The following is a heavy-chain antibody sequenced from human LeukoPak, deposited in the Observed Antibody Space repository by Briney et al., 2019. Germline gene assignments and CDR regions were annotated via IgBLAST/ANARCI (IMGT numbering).Heavy chain of an antibody. CDR1: GFTFSSYT. D-gene: IGHD6-19*01. J-gene: IGHJ4*02. V-gene: IGHV3-21*01. CDR2: ISSSSSYI. Sequence: PGGSLRLSCAASGFTFSSYTVNWVRQAPGKGLKWVSSISSSSSYIYYADSVKGRFTISRDNAKNSLYLQMNSLRAEDTAVYYCASSRSVAGMDYWGQGTLVTVSS. CDR3: ASSRSVAGMDY.